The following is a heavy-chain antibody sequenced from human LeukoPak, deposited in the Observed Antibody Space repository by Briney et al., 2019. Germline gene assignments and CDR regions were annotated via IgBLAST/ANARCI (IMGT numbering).Heavy chain of an antibody. J-gene: IGHJ6*02. CDR1: GYTFTGYY. V-gene: IGHV1-2*02. D-gene: IGHD6-19*01. CDR3: ARGYSSGRDSDMDV. Sequence: ASVKVSCKASGYTFTGYYMHWVRQAPGQGLEWMGWINPSSGGTNYAQKFQGRVTMTRDTSISTAYMELSRLRSDDTAVYYCARGYSSGRDSDMDVWGQGTTVTVSS. CDR2: INPSSGGT.